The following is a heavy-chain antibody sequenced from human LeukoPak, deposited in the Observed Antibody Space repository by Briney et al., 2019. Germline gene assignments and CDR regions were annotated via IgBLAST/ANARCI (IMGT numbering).Heavy chain of an antibody. CDR2: ITPNSGDT. Sequence: ASVKVACKASGYTFTGYYINWVRQAPGQGLEWMGWITPNSGDTNSAQKFKGRVTMTRDTSMSTAYMELSSLRSDDTALYYCARVAAMAGIGWGDFDYWGQGTLVTVSA. J-gene: IGHJ4*02. CDR3: ARVAAMAGIGWGDFDY. CDR1: GYTFTGYY. V-gene: IGHV1-2*02. D-gene: IGHD6-19*01.